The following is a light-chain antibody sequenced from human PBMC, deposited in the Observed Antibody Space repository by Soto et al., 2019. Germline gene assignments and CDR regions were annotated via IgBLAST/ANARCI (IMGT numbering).Light chain of an antibody. V-gene: IGKV3-15*01. CDR3: QQNNNWPPIT. CDR1: QSVTTN. J-gene: IGKJ5*01. Sequence: EVVMTQSPATLSVSPGERVTFSCRASQSVTTNLAWYQHKPGQSPRLLISDASTGASGIPPRFSGSGSGTEFTLTISSLQSEDFAVYYCQQNNNWPPITFGQGTRLEIK. CDR2: DAS.